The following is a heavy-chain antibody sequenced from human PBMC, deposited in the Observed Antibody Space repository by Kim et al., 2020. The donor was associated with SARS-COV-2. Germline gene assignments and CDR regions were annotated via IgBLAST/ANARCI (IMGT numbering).Heavy chain of an antibody. V-gene: IGHV4-34*01. CDR3: ARGRGSYGDYPYFDY. Sequence: PSLKSRVTISVDTSKNQFSLKLSSVTAADTAVYYCARGRGSYGDYPYFDYWGQGTLVTVSS. D-gene: IGHD4-17*01. J-gene: IGHJ4*02.